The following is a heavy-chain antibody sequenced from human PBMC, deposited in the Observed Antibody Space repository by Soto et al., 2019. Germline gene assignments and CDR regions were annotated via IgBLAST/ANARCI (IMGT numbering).Heavy chain of an antibody. D-gene: IGHD3-22*01. CDR2: IYYSGST. J-gene: IGHJ4*02. Sequence: SETLSLTCTVSGGSVSSGSYYWSWIRQPPGKGLEWIGYIYYSGSTNYNPSLKSRVTISVDTSKDQFSLKLSSVTAADTAVYYCARDSIRGYPYYFDYWGQGTLVTVSS. V-gene: IGHV4-61*01. CDR3: ARDSIRGYPYYFDY. CDR1: GGSVSSGSYY.